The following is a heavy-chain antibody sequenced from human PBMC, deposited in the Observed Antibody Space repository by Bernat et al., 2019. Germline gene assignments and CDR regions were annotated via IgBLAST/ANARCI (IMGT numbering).Heavy chain of an antibody. CDR1: GFTFNTYW. V-gene: IGHV3-7*03. Sequence: EVQLVESGGGLVQPGGSLRLSCEASGFTFNTYWMSWFRQAPGKGLEWVANIKQDASDQYYVDSVKGRFTISRDNAKKSRYLQMASLRAEDTAVYYCARGRYCSGGSCVLDKFDNWGQGTLVTVSS. J-gene: IGHJ4*02. CDR2: IKQDASDQ. CDR3: ARGRYCSGGSCVLDKFDN. D-gene: IGHD2-15*01.